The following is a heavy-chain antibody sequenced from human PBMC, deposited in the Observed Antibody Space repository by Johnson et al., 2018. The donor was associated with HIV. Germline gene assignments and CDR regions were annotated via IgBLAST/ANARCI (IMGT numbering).Heavy chain of an antibody. D-gene: IGHD6-13*01. J-gene: IGHJ3*02. CDR1: GFTFSSYA. CDR3: AREGYSSSWYGPGNHDNDAFDI. Sequence: QVQLVESGGGVVQPGRSLRLSCAASGFTFSSYAMHWVRQAPGKGLEWVAVISYDGSNKYYADSVKGRFTISRDNSKNTLYLQMNSLRAEDRAVYYCAREGYSSSWYGPGNHDNDAFDIWGQGTMVTVSS. CDR2: ISYDGSNK. V-gene: IGHV3-30*04.